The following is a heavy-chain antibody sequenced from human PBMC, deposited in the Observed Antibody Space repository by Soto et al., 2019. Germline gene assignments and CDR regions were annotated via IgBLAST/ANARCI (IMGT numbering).Heavy chain of an antibody. CDR2: IYHSGST. D-gene: IGHD3-10*01. CDR1: GYSISSGYY. Sequence: LSLTCAISGYSISSGYYWGWIRQPPGKALEWIGSIYHSGSTYYNPSLKSRVTISVDTSKNQFSLKLSSVTAADTAVYYCASTVPNYYGSGSYFPFDYWGQGTLVTVSS. V-gene: IGHV4-38-2*01. J-gene: IGHJ4*02. CDR3: ASTVPNYYGSGSYFPFDY.